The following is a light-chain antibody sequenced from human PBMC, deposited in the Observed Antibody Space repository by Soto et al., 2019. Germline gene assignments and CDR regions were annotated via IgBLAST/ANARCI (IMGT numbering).Light chain of an antibody. CDR1: QSVSSN. V-gene: IGKV3-15*01. Sequence: EIVMTQSPATLSVSPWERATLSCRASQSVSSNLAWYQQKPGQAPRLLIYGASTRATGIPARFSGSGSGTEFTHTISSLQSEDFAVYYCQQYTNWPRGTFGQGTKLEIK. CDR3: QQYTNWPRGT. CDR2: GAS. J-gene: IGKJ2*02.